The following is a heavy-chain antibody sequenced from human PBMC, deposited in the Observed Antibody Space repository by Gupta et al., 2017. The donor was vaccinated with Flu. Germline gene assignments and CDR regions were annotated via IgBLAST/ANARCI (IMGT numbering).Heavy chain of an antibody. CDR3: ARYCTNGLCYYYYYGMDV. D-gene: IGHD2-8*01. CDR2: ISGSGDST. J-gene: IGHJ6*02. V-gene: IGHV3-23*01. Sequence: GKGRELVSAISGSGDSTYYADSVKGRFTISRDNSKNTLYLQMNSLRADDTAVDYCARYCTNGLCYYYYYGMDVWGQGTTVTVSS.